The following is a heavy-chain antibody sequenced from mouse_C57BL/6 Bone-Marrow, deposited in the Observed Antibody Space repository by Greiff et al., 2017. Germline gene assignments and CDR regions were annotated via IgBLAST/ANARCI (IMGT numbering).Heavy chain of an antibody. Sequence: EVKLVESGGGLVKPGGSLKLSCAASGFTFSDYGMHWVRQAPEKGLEWVAYISSGGSTIYYADTVKGRFTISRDNAKNTLFLQMTSLRSEDTAMYYCARTGSFDYWGQGTTLTVSS. CDR2: ISSGGSTI. D-gene: IGHD4-1*01. J-gene: IGHJ2*01. CDR1: GFTFSDYG. CDR3: ARTGSFDY. V-gene: IGHV5-17*01.